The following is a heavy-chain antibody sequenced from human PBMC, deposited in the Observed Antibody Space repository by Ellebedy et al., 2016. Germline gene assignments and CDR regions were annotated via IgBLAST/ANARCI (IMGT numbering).Heavy chain of an antibody. CDR3: AKDAYYYGSGIFDY. CDR2: IYYSGST. V-gene: IGHV4-59*01. D-gene: IGHD3-10*01. CDR1: GGSISSYY. Sequence: SETLSLTXTVSGGSISSYYWSWIRQPPGKGLEWIGYIYYSGSTNYNPSLKSRVTISVDTSKNQFSLKLSSVTAADTAVYYCAKDAYYYGSGIFDYWGQGTLVTVSS. J-gene: IGHJ4*02.